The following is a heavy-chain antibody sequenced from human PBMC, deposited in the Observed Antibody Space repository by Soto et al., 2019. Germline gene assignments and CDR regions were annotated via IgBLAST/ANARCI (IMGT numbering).Heavy chain of an antibody. CDR1: RFTFSNYA. CDR3: AKAQYCSGGSCYGWGDAFDI. D-gene: IGHD2-15*01. CDR2: ISDSSGRT. J-gene: IGHJ3*02. V-gene: IGHV3-23*01. Sequence: EVQLLESGGGLVQPGGSLRLSCAASRFTFSNYAMNWVRQAPGKGLAWVSAISDSSGRTYYADSVKGRFTVSRDNSKYTLYLQMNSLRAEDTAVYYCAKAQYCSGGSCYGWGDAFDIWGQGTMVTVSS.